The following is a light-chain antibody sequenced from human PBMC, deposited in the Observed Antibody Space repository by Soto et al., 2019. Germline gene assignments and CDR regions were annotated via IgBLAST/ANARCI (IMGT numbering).Light chain of an antibody. CDR3: SSYAIASTPIYV. V-gene: IGLV2-14*01. CDR2: EVT. CDR1: SSDVGRYNY. Sequence: QSALAQPASVSGSPGQSITISCTGTSSDVGRYNYVSWYQHHPGRAPKLIISEVTNRPSGISNRFSGSKSGNTASLTTSGLQAEDEADYYCSSYAIASTPIYVFGTGTKVTVL. J-gene: IGLJ1*01.